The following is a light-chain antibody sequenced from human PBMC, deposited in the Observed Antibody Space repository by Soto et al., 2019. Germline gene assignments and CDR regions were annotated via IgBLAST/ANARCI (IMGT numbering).Light chain of an antibody. Sequence: QSALTQPASVSGSPGQSITISCTGTSSDVGGYDHVSWYQQHPGKAPKLIIYDVTVRPSGFSRRFSGSKSDNTASLAISGLQPEDEADYYCSSYTNKDTLLFGGGTKVTVL. V-gene: IGLV2-14*03. J-gene: IGLJ3*02. CDR1: SSDVGGYDH. CDR2: DVT. CDR3: SSYTNKDTLL.